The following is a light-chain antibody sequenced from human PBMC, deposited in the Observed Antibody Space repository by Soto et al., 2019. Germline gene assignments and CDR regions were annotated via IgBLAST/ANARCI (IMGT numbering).Light chain of an antibody. V-gene: IGKV3-20*01. J-gene: IGKJ1*01. CDR1: QSVSSSY. CDR2: GAS. Sequence: EIVLTQSPGTLSLSPGERATLSCRASQSVSSSYLAWYQQKPGQAPRLLIYGASSRATGIPDRFSGSGSGTDFTLTISRLEPEDFAVYYCQQYGSSHWTFGQGTKLDIK. CDR3: QQYGSSHWT.